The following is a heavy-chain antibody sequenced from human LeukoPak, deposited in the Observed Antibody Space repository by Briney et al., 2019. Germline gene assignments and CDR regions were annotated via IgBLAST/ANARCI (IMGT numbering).Heavy chain of an antibody. CDR2: IYYSGST. V-gene: IGHV4-59*01. CDR1: GGSISSYY. D-gene: IGHD6-13*01. J-gene: IGHJ4*02. Sequence: SETLSLTCTVSGGSISSYYWSWIRQPPGKGLEWIGYIYYSGSTNYNPSLKSRVTISVDTSKNQFSLKLSSVTAADTAVYYCARGRGSSSWFDYWGQGTLVTVSS. CDR3: ARGRGSSSWFDY.